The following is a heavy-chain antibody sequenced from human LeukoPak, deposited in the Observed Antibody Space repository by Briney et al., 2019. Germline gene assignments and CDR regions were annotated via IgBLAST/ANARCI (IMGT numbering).Heavy chain of an antibody. J-gene: IGHJ4*02. CDR1: GRSSSGYY. D-gene: IGHD4/OR15-4a*01. V-gene: IGHV4-34*01. CDR3: ARGRRDMVLTNFDY. Sequence: PSETQSLTCALYGRSSSGYYWSWIRQPPGEGLEWIGDINQSGSHKYNPPLKGRVTLPVEKSKNHPSLKLDSRNATDTAVYSFARGRRDMVLTNFDYWGQGTLVTVSS. CDR2: INQSGSH.